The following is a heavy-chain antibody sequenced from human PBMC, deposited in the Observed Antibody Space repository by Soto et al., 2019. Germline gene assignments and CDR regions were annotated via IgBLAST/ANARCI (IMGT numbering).Heavy chain of an antibody. CDR3: ARAPDYGDYLYYFDY. CDR1: GYSISSGYY. CDR2: IYHSGST. V-gene: IGHV4-38-2*01. J-gene: IGHJ4*02. Sequence: SETLSLTCAVSGYSISSGYYWGWIRQPPGKGLEWIGSIYHSGSTYHNPSLKSRVTISVDTSKNQFSLKLSSVTAADTAVYYCARAPDYGDYLYYFDYWGQGTLVNVSS. D-gene: IGHD4-17*01.